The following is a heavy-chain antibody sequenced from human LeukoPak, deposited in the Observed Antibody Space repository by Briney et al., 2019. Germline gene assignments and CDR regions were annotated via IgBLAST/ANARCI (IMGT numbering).Heavy chain of an antibody. J-gene: IGHJ4*02. V-gene: IGHV3-33*03. Sequence: TGGSLRLSCAASGFTFSSYGLHWVRQAPGKGLSWVSVIWYDGSNKYYADSVKGRFTISRDNSKNTLYLQMNSLRAEDTAVYYCAKDMSFGMSAGGTDYWGQGTLVTVSS. CDR3: AKDMSFGMSAGGTDY. CDR1: GFTFSSYG. CDR2: IWYDGSNK. D-gene: IGHD6-13*01.